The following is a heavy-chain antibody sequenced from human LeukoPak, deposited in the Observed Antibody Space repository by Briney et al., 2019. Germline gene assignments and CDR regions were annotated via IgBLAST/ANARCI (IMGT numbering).Heavy chain of an antibody. J-gene: IGHJ4*02. D-gene: IGHD2-2*01. CDR2: ISSSSSYI. CDR3: ARGRKYIVVVPAADDY. CDR1: GFTFSSYS. Sequence: GGSLRLSCAASGFTFSSYSMNWVRQAPGKGLEWVSSISSSSSYIYYADSVKGRFTISRDNAKNSLYLQMNSLRAEDTAVYYCARGRKYIVVVPAADDYWGQGTLVTVSS. V-gene: IGHV3-21*04.